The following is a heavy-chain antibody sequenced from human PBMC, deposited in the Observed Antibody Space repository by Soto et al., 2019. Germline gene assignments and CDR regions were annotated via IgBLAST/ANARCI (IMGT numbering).Heavy chain of an antibody. CDR3: ASSSLYGLDV. V-gene: IGHV4-30-4*01. CDR2: IYYSVNT. CDR1: DCSRIGGYYY. Sequence: SHTYTVSDCSRIGGYYYWSWIRSPPGKGLEWIGNIYYSVNTYYNPSLKSRLIISIDTSKNHFSLKVGSVTAADMAVYYRASSSLYGLDVWGQGTKVTVS. J-gene: IGHJ6*02.